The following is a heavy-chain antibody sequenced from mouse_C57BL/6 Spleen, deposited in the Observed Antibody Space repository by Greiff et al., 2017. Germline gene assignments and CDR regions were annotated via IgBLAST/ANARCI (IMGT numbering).Heavy chain of an antibody. V-gene: IGHV1-80*01. Sequence: VQLQQSGAELVKPGASVKISCKASGYAFSSYWINWVKQRPGKGLEWIGQIYPGDGDTKYNVKFKGKATLTADKSSSTAYMQLNSLTSEDSAVYFCARSPNYVYWYFDVWDTGTTVTVSS. D-gene: IGHD2-1*01. CDR2: IYPGDGDT. J-gene: IGHJ1*03. CDR1: GYAFSSYW. CDR3: ARSPNYVYWYFDV.